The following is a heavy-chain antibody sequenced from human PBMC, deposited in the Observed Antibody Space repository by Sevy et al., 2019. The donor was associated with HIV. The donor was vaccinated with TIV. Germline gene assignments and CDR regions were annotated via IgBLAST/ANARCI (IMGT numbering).Heavy chain of an antibody. V-gene: IGHV3-30*18. CDR2: ISYDGGNK. CDR3: AKPGKFSGSYLDAFDI. J-gene: IGHJ3*02. Sequence: GGSLRLSCAASGFTFSKYGMHWVRQAPGKGLEWVAVISYDGGNKYYADPVKGRFTISKDNFKNTLYLQMNSLRAEDTAIYYCAKPGKFSGSYLDAFDIWGQGTMVTVSS. D-gene: IGHD1-26*01. CDR1: GFTFSKYG.